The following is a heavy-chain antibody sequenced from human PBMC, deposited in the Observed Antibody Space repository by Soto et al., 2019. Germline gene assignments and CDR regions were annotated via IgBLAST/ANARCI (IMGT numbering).Heavy chain of an antibody. CDR2: IYTSGST. J-gene: IGHJ4*02. CDR1: GGSISSYY. V-gene: IGHV4-4*07. D-gene: IGHD3-3*01. Sequence: QVQLQESGPGLVKPSETLSLTCTVSGGSISSYYWSWIRQPAGKGLEWIGRIYTSGSTNYNPSLKSRGTMSVDTSKNQCSLKLSSVTAADTAVYYCARGKRFLEWLLFDYWGQGTLVTVSS. CDR3: ARGKRFLEWLLFDY.